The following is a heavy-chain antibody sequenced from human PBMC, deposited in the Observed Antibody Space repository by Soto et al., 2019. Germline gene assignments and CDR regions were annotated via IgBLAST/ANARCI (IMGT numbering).Heavy chain of an antibody. CDR1: GGTFSSYA. J-gene: IGHJ6*02. CDR2: IIPIFGTA. CDR3: ARDRDIWFGELYYYGMDV. Sequence: ASVKVSCKASGGTFSSYAISWVRQAPGQGLEWMGGIIPIFGTANYAQKFQGRVTITADKSTSTAYMELSSLRSEDTAVYYCARDRDIWFGELYYYGMDVWGQGXTVTVYS. D-gene: IGHD3-10*01. V-gene: IGHV1-69*06.